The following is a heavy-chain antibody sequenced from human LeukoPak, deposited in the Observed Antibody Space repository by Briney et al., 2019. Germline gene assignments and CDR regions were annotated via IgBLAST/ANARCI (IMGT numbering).Heavy chain of an antibody. D-gene: IGHD3-10*01. CDR3: ARVPRGTMVRGVRARDWFDP. Sequence: SETLSLTCAVSGGSISSSNWWSWVRPPPGKGLEWIGEIYHSGSTNYNPSLKSRVTISVDKSKNQFSLKLSSVTAADTAVYYCARVPRGTMVRGVRARDWFDPWGQGTLVTVSS. V-gene: IGHV4-4*02. CDR2: IYHSGST. J-gene: IGHJ5*02. CDR1: GGSISSSNW.